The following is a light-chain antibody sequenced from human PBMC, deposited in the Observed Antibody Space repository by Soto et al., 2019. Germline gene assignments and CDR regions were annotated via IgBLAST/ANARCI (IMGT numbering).Light chain of an antibody. Sequence: DIKMNQSPSSLSAFIGDRVTITCRASQGIRGWLAWYQLKPGKAPKSLIYATSTLQDGVPSRFSGNGSETEFTLTISSLQSEDIATYCCQQYNNSPLTFGGGTKV. J-gene: IGKJ4*01. CDR2: ATS. CDR1: QGIRGW. CDR3: QQYNNSPLT. V-gene: IGKV1D-16*01.